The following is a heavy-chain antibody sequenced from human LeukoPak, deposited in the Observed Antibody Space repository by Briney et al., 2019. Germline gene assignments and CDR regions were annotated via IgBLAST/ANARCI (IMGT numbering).Heavy chain of an antibody. V-gene: IGHV3-48*02. Sequence: PGGSLRLSCAASGFTFSTYSMSWVRQAPGKGLEWVSYISSSGGTQYYAASVKGRFTISRDNAKNSLYLQMNSLRDEDTAVYYCARDITSDWSYWGQGTLVTVSS. CDR1: GFTFSTYS. CDR2: ISSSGGTQ. CDR3: ARDITSDWSY. D-gene: IGHD3-9*01. J-gene: IGHJ4*02.